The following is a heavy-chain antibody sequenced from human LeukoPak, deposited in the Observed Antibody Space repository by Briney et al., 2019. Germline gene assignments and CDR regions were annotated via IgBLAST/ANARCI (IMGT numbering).Heavy chain of an antibody. Sequence: GGSLRLSCAASGFTFSSYGMHWVRQAPGKGLEWVAFIRYDGSKKYYADSVKGRLTISRDNSENTLYLQMSGLRAEDTAVYHCAKGTGDTGYYFDYWGQGTLVTVSS. CDR3: AKGTGDTGYYFDY. J-gene: IGHJ4*02. V-gene: IGHV3-30*02. CDR1: GFTFSSYG. CDR2: IRYDGSKK. D-gene: IGHD7-27*01.